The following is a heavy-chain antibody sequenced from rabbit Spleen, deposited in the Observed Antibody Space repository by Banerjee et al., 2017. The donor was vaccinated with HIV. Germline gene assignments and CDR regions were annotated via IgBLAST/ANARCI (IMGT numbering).Heavy chain of an antibody. CDR2: IYGGYGSYT. D-gene: IGHD1-1*01. J-gene: IGHJ3*01. CDR1: GFSFSSSNW. V-gene: IGHV1S45*01. CDR3: TRASSSYRMSEL. Sequence: QEQLEESGGDLVKPEGSLTLTCTASGFSFSSSNWICWVRQAPGKGLEWIACIYGGYGSYTYYASWAKGRFTISKTSSTTVTLQMTSLTAADTATYFSTRASSSYRMSELWGQGTLVTVS.